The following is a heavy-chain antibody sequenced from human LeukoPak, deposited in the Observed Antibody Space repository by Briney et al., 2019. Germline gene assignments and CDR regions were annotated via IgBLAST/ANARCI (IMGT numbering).Heavy chain of an antibody. CDR3: ARGARDYGDYYYYYYYMDV. J-gene: IGHJ6*03. Sequence: GGSLRLSCAASGFTFSDYYMSWLRQAPGKGLEWVSYISSSGSTIYYADSVKGRFTISRDNAKNSLYLQMNSLRAEDTAVYHCARGARDYGDYYYYYYYMDVWGKGTTVTVSS. CDR1: GFTFSDYY. D-gene: IGHD4-17*01. CDR2: ISSSGSTI. V-gene: IGHV3-11*04.